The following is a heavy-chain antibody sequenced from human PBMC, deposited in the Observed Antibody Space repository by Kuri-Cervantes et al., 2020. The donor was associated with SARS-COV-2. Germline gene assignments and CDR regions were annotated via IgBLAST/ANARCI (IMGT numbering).Heavy chain of an antibody. CDR2: IYTSGST. Sequence: GSLRLSCTVSGGSISSYYWSWIRQPAGKGLEWIGRIYTSGSTNYNPSLKSRVTMSVDTSKNQFSLKLSSVTAADTAVYYCAKDNYYDSSGFPNVGDAFDIWGQGTMVTVSS. J-gene: IGHJ3*02. CDR1: GGSISSYY. V-gene: IGHV4-4*07. CDR3: AKDNYYDSSGFPNVGDAFDI. D-gene: IGHD3-22*01.